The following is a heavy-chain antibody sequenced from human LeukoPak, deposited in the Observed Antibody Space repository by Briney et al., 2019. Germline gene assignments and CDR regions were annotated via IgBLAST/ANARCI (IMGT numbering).Heavy chain of an antibody. Sequence: ASVKASCKASGYTFTGYYMHWVRQAPGQGLEWMGWINPNSGGTNYAQKFQGRVTITADESTSTAYMELSSLRSEDTAVYYCARRFLEWFWFDPWGQGTLVTVSS. V-gene: IGHV1-2*02. CDR1: GYTFTGYY. J-gene: IGHJ5*02. CDR3: ARRFLEWFWFDP. CDR2: INPNSGGT. D-gene: IGHD3-3*01.